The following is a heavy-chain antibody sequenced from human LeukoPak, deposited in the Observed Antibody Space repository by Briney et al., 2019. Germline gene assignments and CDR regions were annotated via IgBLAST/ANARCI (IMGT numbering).Heavy chain of an antibody. CDR1: GYTFTSYG. J-gene: IGHJ4*02. CDR2: ISAYNGNT. V-gene: IGHV1-18*01. Sequence: ASVKVSFKASGYTFTSYGISWVRQAPGQGLEWMGWISAYNGNTNYAQKLQGRVTMTTDTSTSTAYMELRSLRSDDTAVYYCVRNHYYDSSGQPYYFDYWGQGTLVTVSS. D-gene: IGHD3-22*01. CDR3: VRNHYYDSSGQPYYFDY.